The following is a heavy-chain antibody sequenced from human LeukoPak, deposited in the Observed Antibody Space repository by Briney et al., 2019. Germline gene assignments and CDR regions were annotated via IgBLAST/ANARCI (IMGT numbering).Heavy chain of an antibody. CDR2: IKQDGSEK. CDR3: ARGGNYYDSSGYYFGELDY. CDR1: GFTFSSYW. Sequence: GGSLRLSCAASGFTFSSYWMSWVRQAPGKGLEWVANIKQDGSEKYYVDSVKGRFTISRDNAKTSLYLQMHSLRAEDTAVYYCARGGNYYDSSGYYFGELDYWGQGTLVTVSS. V-gene: IGHV3-7*01. D-gene: IGHD3-22*01. J-gene: IGHJ4*02.